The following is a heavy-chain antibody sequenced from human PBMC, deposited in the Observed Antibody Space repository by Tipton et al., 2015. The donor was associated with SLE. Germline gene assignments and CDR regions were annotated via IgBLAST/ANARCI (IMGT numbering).Heavy chain of an antibody. D-gene: IGHD4-23*01. CDR3: VRDLDDGGHGHFDL. J-gene: IGHJ2*01. CDR1: DDSISSYY. CDR2: IYYSGSP. V-gene: IGHV4-59*12. Sequence: TLSLTCTVSDDSISSYYWSWIRQPPGKGLEWIGYIYYSGSPYYNPSLKSRITISLDTSKNEFSLRLRSVTAADTAVYYCVRDLDDGGHGHFDLWGRGTLVTVSP.